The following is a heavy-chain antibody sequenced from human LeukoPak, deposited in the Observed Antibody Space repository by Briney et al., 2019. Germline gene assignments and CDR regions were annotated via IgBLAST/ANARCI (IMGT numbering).Heavy chain of an antibody. CDR1: GFMFSSYW. D-gene: IGHD5-18*01. Sequence: PGGSLRLSCAASGFMFSSYWMSWVRQAPGKGLEWVANIKQDGSEKYFVDSVKGRFTISRGNAKNSLYLQMNSLRVEDTAVYYCARETRGYSYGPHPKYGMDVWGQGTTVTVSS. J-gene: IGHJ6*02. CDR2: IKQDGSEK. V-gene: IGHV3-7*04. CDR3: ARETRGYSYGPHPKYGMDV.